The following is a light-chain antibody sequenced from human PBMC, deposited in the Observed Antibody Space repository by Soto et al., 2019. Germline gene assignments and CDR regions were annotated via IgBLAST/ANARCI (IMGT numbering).Light chain of an antibody. CDR2: DAS. J-gene: IGKJ1*01. Sequence: EIVLTQSPATLSLSPGERATLSCRASQSVSTYLAWYQQKPGQAPRLLIYDASNRATGIPARFSGSGSGTDFTLTISSPEPEDFEVYYCQQRSNWLWTFGQGTKVEIK. CDR3: QQRSNWLWT. V-gene: IGKV3-11*01. CDR1: QSVSTY.